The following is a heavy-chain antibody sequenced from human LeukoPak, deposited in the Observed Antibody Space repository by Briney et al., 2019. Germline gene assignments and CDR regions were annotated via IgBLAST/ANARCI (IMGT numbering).Heavy chain of an antibody. J-gene: IGHJ4*02. CDR1: GFTFSSYG. CDR2: IRYDGSNK. Sequence: GGSLRLSCAASGFTFSSYGMHWVRQAPGKGLEWVAFIRYDGSNKYYADSVKGRFTISRDNSKNTLYLQMYSLRAEDTAVYYCVKVGATTLDYWGQGTLVTVSS. D-gene: IGHD1-26*01. CDR3: VKVGATTLDY. V-gene: IGHV3-30*02.